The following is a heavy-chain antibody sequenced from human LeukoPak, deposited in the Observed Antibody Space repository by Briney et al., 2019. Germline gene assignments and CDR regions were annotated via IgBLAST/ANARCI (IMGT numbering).Heavy chain of an antibody. CDR1: GFTSSSYS. V-gene: IGHV3-21*01. D-gene: IGHD3-16*01. CDR2: ISSSSSYI. CDR3: ARDSPPAGGDGETVWADAFDI. Sequence: GGSLRLSCAASGFTSSSYSMNWVRQAPGKGLEWVSSISSSSSYIYYADSVKGRFTISRDNAKNSLYLQMNSLRAEDTAVYYCARDSPPAGGDGETVWADAFDIWGQGTMVTVSS. J-gene: IGHJ3*02.